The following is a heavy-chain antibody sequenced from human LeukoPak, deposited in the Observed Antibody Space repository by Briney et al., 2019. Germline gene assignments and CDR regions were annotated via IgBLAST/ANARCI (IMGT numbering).Heavy chain of an antibody. D-gene: IGHD6-13*01. CDR2: IRSDTYGGST. J-gene: IGHJ5*02. V-gene: IGHV3-49*03. Sequence: GGSLRLSCEGSGFTFGDYGVGWFRQAPGKGLQWVTSIRSDTYGGSTEYVPPVKGRFTISRDDSNSIAYLQMNSLKAEDTAIYYCARVSRGGITASWFDPWGQGTLVTVSS. CDR3: ARVSRGGITASWFDP. CDR1: GFTFGDYG.